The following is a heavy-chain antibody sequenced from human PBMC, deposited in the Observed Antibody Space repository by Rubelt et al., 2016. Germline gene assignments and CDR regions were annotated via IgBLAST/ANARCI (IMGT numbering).Heavy chain of an antibody. CDR1: GYTFTSYG. CDR3: ARLSITIFGVVVYYYGMDV. Sequence: QVQLVQSGAEVKKPGASVKVSCKASGYTFTSYGISWVRQAPGQGLEWMGWMNPNSGNTGYAQKFQGRVTMTRNTSISTAYMELSSLRSEDTAVYYCARLSITIFGVVVYYYGMDVWGQGTTVTVSS. J-gene: IGHJ6*02. D-gene: IGHD3-3*01. CDR2: MNPNSGNT. V-gene: IGHV1-8*02.